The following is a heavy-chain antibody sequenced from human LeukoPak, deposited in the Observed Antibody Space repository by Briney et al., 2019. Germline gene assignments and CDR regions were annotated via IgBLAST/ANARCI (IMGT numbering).Heavy chain of an antibody. Sequence: PGGSLRLSCAASGFTFSGYCMHWVRQAPGKGLVWVSRINGDGSRTNYEDSVKGRFTIPRDNAKNTLYLQMNSLRAEDTAVYYCARGGYSYGPATLGALDIWGQGTMVPVSS. CDR1: GFTFSGYC. CDR3: ARGGYSYGPATLGALDI. CDR2: INGDGSRT. D-gene: IGHD5-18*01. V-gene: IGHV3-74*01. J-gene: IGHJ3*02.